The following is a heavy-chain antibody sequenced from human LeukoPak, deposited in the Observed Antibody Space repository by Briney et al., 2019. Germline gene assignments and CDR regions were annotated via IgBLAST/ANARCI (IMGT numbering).Heavy chain of an antibody. Sequence: ASVKVSCKASGYTFTGYYMHWVRQAPGQGLEWMGWINPNSGGTNYAQKFQGRVTMTRDTSISTAYMELSRLRSDDTAVYYCARDLNDFWSGYQGGNSGNYWGQGTLVTVPS. D-gene: IGHD3-3*01. V-gene: IGHV1-2*02. CDR1: GYTFTGYY. CDR3: ARDLNDFWSGYQGGNSGNY. J-gene: IGHJ4*02. CDR2: INPNSGGT.